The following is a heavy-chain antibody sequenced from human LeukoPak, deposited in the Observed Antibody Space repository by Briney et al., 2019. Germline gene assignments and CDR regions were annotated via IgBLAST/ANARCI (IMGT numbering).Heavy chain of an antibody. CDR1: GGSFSSYA. Sequence: SVEVSCKASGGSFSSYAIIWVRQAPGQGLEWMGGIIPIYGTGNNAQNFQGRVTMTTDTSTSTAYMELRSLRSDDTAVYYCARFNHPDFWSGGNWFDPWGQGTLVTVSS. D-gene: IGHD3-3*01. J-gene: IGHJ5*02. CDR3: ARFNHPDFWSGGNWFDP. V-gene: IGHV1-69*05. CDR2: IIPIYGTG.